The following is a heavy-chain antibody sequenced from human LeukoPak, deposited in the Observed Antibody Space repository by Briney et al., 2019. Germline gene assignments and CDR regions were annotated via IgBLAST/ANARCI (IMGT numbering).Heavy chain of an antibody. J-gene: IGHJ4*02. Sequence: GGSLRLSCAASGFTFSSYWMSWVRQAPGKGLEWVANIKQDGSEKYYVDSVKGRFTISRDNAKNSLYLQMNSLRAEDTAVYYCARAHRGGILTGYHPMYYFDYWGQGTLVTVSS. CDR1: GFTFSSYW. D-gene: IGHD3-9*01. CDR3: ARAHRGGILTGYHPMYYFDY. V-gene: IGHV3-7*01. CDR2: IKQDGSEK.